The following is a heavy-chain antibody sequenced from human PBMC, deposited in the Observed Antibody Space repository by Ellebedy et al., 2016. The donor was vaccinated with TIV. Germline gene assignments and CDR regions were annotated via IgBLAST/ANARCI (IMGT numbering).Heavy chain of an antibody. CDR2: IYYSGNT. CDR1: GGSISSGDYY. V-gene: IGHV4-30-4*01. J-gene: IGHJ4*02. CDR3: ARGGDGYIHY. Sequence: MLSETLSLTCTVSGGSISSGDYYWSWIRQPPGKGLEWIGYIYYSGNTYHNPSLKSRVTISVDTSKNQFSLKLSSVTAADTAVYYCARGGDGYIHYWGQGTLVTVSS. D-gene: IGHD5-24*01.